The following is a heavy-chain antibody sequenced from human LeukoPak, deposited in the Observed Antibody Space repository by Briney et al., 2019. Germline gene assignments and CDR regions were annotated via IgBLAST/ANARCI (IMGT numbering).Heavy chain of an antibody. CDR3: ATRGEYFDN. J-gene: IGHJ4*02. CDR1: GFTLSSYG. CDR2: ISYDGSNK. V-gene: IGHV3-30*03. Sequence: PGGSLRLSCAASGFTLSSYGMHWVRQAPGKGLEWVAVISYDGSNKYYADSVKGRFAISRDNAKNSLYLQMNSLRAEDAAVYYCATRGEYFDNWGQGTLVTVSA. D-gene: IGHD2-21*01.